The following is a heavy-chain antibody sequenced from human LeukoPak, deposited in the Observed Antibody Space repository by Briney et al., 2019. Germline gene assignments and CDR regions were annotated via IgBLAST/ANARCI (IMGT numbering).Heavy chain of an antibody. J-gene: IGHJ6*02. CDR2: INHSGST. D-gene: IGHD3-10*01. CDR1: GGSSSGYY. Sequence: PSETLSLTCAVYGGSSSGYYWSWIRQPPGKGLEWIGEINHSGSTNYNPSLKSRVTISVDTSKNQFSLKLSSVTAADTAVYYCARARYYGSGSYFPLYYYGMDVWGQGTTVTVSS. V-gene: IGHV4-34*01. CDR3: ARARYYGSGSYFPLYYYGMDV.